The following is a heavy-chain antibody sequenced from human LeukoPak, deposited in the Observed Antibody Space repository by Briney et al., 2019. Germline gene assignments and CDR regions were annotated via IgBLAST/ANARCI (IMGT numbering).Heavy chain of an antibody. Sequence: EASVKVSCKASGGTFSSYAISWVRQAPGQGLEWMGGIIPIFGTANYAQKFQGRVTITADESTSTAYMELSSLRSEDTAVYYCASSSSSFIPLDPWGQGTLVTVSS. CDR1: GGTFSSYA. V-gene: IGHV1-69*01. CDR3: ASSSSSFIPLDP. J-gene: IGHJ5*02. D-gene: IGHD6-6*01. CDR2: IIPIFGTA.